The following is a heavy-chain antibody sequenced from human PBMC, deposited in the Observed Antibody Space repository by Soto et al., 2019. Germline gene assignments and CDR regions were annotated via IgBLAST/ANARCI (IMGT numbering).Heavy chain of an antibody. V-gene: IGHV3-53*01. CDR1: GFTVSSNY. Sequence: GSLRLSCAASGFTVSSNYMSWVRQAPGKGLEWVSVIYSGGSTYYADSVKGRFTISRDNAKKSLYLQMDSLTADDTAVYYCARGGASVTTPFDYWGQGTQVTVSS. CDR2: IYSGGST. D-gene: IGHD4-17*01. J-gene: IGHJ4*02. CDR3: ARGGASVTTPFDY.